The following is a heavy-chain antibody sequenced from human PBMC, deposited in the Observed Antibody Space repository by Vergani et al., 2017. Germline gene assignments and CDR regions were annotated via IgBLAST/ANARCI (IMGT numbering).Heavy chain of an antibody. J-gene: IGHJ6*02. CDR1: GFTFSSYA. D-gene: IGHD2-2*01. Sequence: VQLLESGGGLVQPGGSLRLSCAASGFTFSSYAMSWVRQAPGKGLEWIGSIYYSGSTYYNPSLKSRVTISVDTSKNQFSLKLSSVTAADTAVYYCARHDLVVPAAKAPYGMDVWGQGTTVTVSS. V-gene: IGHV4-39*01. CDR3: ARHDLVVPAAKAPYGMDV. CDR2: IYYSGST.